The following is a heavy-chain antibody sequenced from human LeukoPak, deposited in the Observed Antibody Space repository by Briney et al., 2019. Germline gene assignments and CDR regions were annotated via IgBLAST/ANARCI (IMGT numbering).Heavy chain of an antibody. V-gene: IGHV4-4*02. CDR3: ATYFYGEYGSYYFDY. D-gene: IGHD4-17*01. Sequence: SETMSLTCDVSGAFITNSHWWSWARQPPGKGLEWIGEIYHSGTTNYNPSLKSRVTMSVDKSKNQFSLKLSSVTAADTAVYYCATYFYGEYGSYYFDYWGQGTLVTVSS. J-gene: IGHJ4*02. CDR2: IYHSGTT. CDR1: GAFITNSHW.